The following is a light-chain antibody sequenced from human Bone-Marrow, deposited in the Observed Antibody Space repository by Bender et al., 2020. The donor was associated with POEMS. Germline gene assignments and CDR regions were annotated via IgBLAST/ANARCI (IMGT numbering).Light chain of an antibody. J-gene: IGLJ3*02. CDR2: SSH. Sequence: QSVLTQPPSASGTPGQRVTISCSGGSSNIGAHAVNWYQHLPGTAPKLLIYSSHRRPSEVPDRFPGSRSGTSASLAISELQSEDEADYYCAVWDDSLNGWVFGGGTKLTVL. CDR1: SSNIGAHA. V-gene: IGLV1-44*01. CDR3: AVWDDSLNGWV.